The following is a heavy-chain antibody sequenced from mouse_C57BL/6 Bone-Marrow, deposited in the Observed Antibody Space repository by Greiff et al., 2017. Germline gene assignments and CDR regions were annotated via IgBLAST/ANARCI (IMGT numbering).Heavy chain of an antibody. CDR2: INPYNGGT. V-gene: IGHV1-19*01. D-gene: IGHD1-1*01. J-gene: IGHJ2*01. Sequence: EVQLQQSGPVLVKPGASVKMSCKASGYTFTDYYMNWVKQSPGKSLEWIGVINPYNGGTSYNQKFKGKATLTVDKSSSTAYMELNSLTSEDSAVYYSAKWDDSGSSFYFDYWGPGTTLTVSS. CDR3: AKWDDSGSSFYFDY. CDR1: GYTFTDYY.